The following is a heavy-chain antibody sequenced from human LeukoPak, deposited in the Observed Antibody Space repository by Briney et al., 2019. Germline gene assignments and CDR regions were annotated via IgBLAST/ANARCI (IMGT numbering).Heavy chain of an antibody. CDR3: AKDRATYYYGSGSYTFDY. D-gene: IGHD3-10*01. CDR1: GFTFSSYG. CDR2: ISYDGSNK. Sequence: PGGSLRLSCAASGFTFSSYGVHWVRQAPGKGLEWVAVISYDGSNKYYADSVKGRFTISRDNSKNTLYLQMNSLRAEDTAVYYCAKDRATYYYGSGSYTFDYWGQGTLVTVSS. J-gene: IGHJ4*02. V-gene: IGHV3-30*18.